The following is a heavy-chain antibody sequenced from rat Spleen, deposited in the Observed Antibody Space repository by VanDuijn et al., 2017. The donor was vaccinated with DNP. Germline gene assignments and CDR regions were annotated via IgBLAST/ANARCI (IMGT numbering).Heavy chain of an antibody. CDR3: ARSDSYGFPY. D-gene: IGHD1-2*01. V-gene: IGHV5-29*01. Sequence: EVQLVESGGGLVQPGRSLKLSCAASGFTFSNYDMAWVRQAPAKGLEWVATISYNGGTPYYRDSVKGRFTISRDNAKSTLYLQMDSLRSEDTATYYCARSDSYGFPYWGQGTLVTVSS. CDR2: ISYNGGTP. CDR1: GFTFSNYD. J-gene: IGHJ3*01.